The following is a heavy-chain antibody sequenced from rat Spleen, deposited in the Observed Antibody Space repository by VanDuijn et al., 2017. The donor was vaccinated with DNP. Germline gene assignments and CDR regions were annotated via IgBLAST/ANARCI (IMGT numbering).Heavy chain of an antibody. CDR1: GFTFSDYS. D-gene: IGHD1-2*01. Sequence: EVQLVESGGGLVQPGRSLKLSCAASGFTFSDYSMAWVRQAPKKGLEWVATIVYDGSSSYYGDSVTGRFAISRDNAKSTLYLQMDSLRSEDTATYYCTTHGSIATISTGAMDVWGQGTSVTASS. V-gene: IGHV5S10*01. CDR3: TTHGSIATISTGAMDV. CDR2: IVYDGSSS. J-gene: IGHJ4*01.